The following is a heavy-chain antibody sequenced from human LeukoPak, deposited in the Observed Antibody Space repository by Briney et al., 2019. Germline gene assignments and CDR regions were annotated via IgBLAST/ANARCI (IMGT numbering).Heavy chain of an antibody. CDR1: GGSISSSSYY. CDR3: AREGPRWGVHDY. Sequence: SGTLSLTCTVSGGSISSSSYYWGWIRQPPGKGLEWIGSIYYSGSTYYTPSLKSRVTISLDTSKTQFSLKLSSVTAADTAVYYCAREGPRWGVHDYWGQGTLVTVSS. J-gene: IGHJ4*02. D-gene: IGHD3-16*01. V-gene: IGHV4-39*07. CDR2: IYYSGST.